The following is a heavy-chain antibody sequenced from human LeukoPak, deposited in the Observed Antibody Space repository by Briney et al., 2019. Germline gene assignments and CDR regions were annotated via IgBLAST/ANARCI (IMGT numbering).Heavy chain of an antibody. CDR1: GGSISSSNW. CDR3: AREEESYYYGSGSYCY. CDR2: IYHSGST. Sequence: PSGTLSLTCAVSGGSISSSNWWSWVSQPPGKGLEWIGEIYHSGSTNYNPSLKSRVTISVDKSKNQFSLKLSSVTAADTAVYYCAREEESYYYGSGSYCYWGQGTLVTVSS. J-gene: IGHJ4*02. V-gene: IGHV4-4*02. D-gene: IGHD3-10*01.